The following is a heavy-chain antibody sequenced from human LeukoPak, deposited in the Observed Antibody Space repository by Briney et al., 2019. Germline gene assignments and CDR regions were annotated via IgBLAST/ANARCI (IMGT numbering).Heavy chain of an antibody. CDR1: GDSISSSSYY. J-gene: IGHJ1*01. D-gene: IGHD3-16*01. CDR2: IYYSGRT. Sequence: PETLSLTCSVSGDSISSSSYYWGWVRQPPGKGLEWIGDIYYSGRTYYDSSLKSRLTIGIDTSKNEFSLTLRSVTATDTAVYYCARRRYYDSTGFLDWGQGTLVSVSP. CDR3: ARRRYYDSTGFLD. V-gene: IGHV4-39*01.